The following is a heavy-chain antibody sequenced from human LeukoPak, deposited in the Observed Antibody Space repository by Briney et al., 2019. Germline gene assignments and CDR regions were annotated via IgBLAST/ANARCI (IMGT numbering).Heavy chain of an antibody. CDR3: ATTPGDIVAPQAAAGPDY. V-gene: IGHV1-69*11. D-gene: IGHD5-12*01. J-gene: IGHJ4*02. CDR1: GYTFTSYG. Sequence: ASVKVSCKASGYTFTSYGISWVRQAPGQGLEWMGRIIPILGTANYAQKFQGRVTITTDESTSTAYMELSSLRSEDTAVYYCATTPGDIVAPQAAAGPDYWGQGTLVTVSS. CDR2: IIPILGTA.